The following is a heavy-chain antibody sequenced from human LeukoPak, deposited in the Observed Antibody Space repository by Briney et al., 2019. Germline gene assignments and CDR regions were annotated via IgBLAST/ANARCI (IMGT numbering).Heavy chain of an antibody. CDR2: IKQDGSEK. J-gene: IGHJ6*03. CDR3: ASLGYGSGSYLLYYYYYYYMDV. V-gene: IGHV3-7*01. D-gene: IGHD3-10*01. Sequence: GGSLRLSCAASGFTFSSYAMSWVRQAPGKGLEWVANIKQDGSEKYYVDSVKGRFTISRDNAKNSLYLQMNSLRAEDTAVYYCASLGYGSGSYLLYYYYYYYMDVWGKGTTVTVSS. CDR1: GFTFSSYA.